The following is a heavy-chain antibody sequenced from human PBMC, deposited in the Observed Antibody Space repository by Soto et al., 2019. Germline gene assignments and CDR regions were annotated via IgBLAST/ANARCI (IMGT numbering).Heavy chain of an antibody. CDR2: ISSSSSYI. Sequence: GGSLRLSCAASGFTFSSYSMNWVRQAPGKGLEWVSSISSSSSYIYYADSVKGRFTISRDNAKNSLYLQMNSLRAEDTAVYYCARDASTPPYYYDSSGYSNWFDPWGQGTLVTVSS. CDR3: ARDASTPPYYYDSSGYSNWFDP. V-gene: IGHV3-21*01. D-gene: IGHD3-22*01. J-gene: IGHJ5*02. CDR1: GFTFSSYS.